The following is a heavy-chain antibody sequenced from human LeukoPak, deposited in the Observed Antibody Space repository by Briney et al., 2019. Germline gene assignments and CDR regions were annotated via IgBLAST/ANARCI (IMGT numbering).Heavy chain of an antibody. CDR1: GGSISSYY. J-gene: IGHJ4*02. CDR3: ASSAYYSGSYRQLDY. Sequence: SETLSLTCTVSGGSISSYYWSWIRQPPGKGLEWIGYIYYSGSTNYNPSLKSRVTISVDTSKNQFSLKLSSVTAADTAVYYCASSAYYSGSYRQLDYWGQGTLVTVSS. D-gene: IGHD3-10*01. CDR2: IYYSGST. V-gene: IGHV4-59*01.